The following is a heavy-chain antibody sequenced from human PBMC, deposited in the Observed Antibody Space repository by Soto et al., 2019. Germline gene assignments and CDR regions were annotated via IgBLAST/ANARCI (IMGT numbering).Heavy chain of an antibody. D-gene: IGHD6-13*01. CDR1: GFTFSSYS. V-gene: IGHV3-48*01. J-gene: IGHJ6*02. CDR3: VRDGILAAAASGHYYDGMDV. CDR2: ISSSSSTI. Sequence: EVQLVESGGGLVQPGGSLRLSCAASGFTFSSYSMNWVRQAPGKGLEWVSYISSSSSTIYYADAVKGRFTISRDNAKNSMYLQRNSLRGEYTAVYYCVRDGILAAAASGHYYDGMDVWGPGNTVTVSS.